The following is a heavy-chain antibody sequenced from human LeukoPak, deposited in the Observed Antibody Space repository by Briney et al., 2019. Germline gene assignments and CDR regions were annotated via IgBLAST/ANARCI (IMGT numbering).Heavy chain of an antibody. CDR3: ARDGEILRYFDWWGIKYFDY. CDR2: IKQDGSEK. CDR1: GITFSSYW. V-gene: IGHV3-7*01. D-gene: IGHD3-9*01. Sequence: GGSLRLSCAASGITFSSYWMRWFRQAPGKGLEWVANIKQDGSEKYYVDSVKGRFTISRDNAKNSLYLQMNSLRAEDTAVYYCARDGEILRYFDWWGIKYFDYWGQGTLVTVSS. J-gene: IGHJ4*02.